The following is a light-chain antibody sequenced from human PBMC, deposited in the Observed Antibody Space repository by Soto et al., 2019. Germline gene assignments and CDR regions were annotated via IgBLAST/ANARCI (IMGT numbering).Light chain of an antibody. CDR2: DVS. CDR3: SSYTTSSTYV. J-gene: IGLJ1*01. V-gene: IGLV2-18*02. CDR1: SSDVGSYNR. Sequence: QSALTQPPSVSGSPGQSVTISCTGTSSDVGSYNRVSWYQQPPGTAPKLMIYDVSNRPSGIPDRFSGSKSGNAASLTISGLQAEDVADYYCSSYTTSSTYVFGTGTKLTVL.